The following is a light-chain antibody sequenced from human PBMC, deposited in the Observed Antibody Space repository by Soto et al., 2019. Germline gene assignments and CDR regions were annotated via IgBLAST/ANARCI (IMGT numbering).Light chain of an antibody. Sequence: IQMTQSPSSLSASVGDRVTITCRASQTIGYYLNWYQQKPGKPPKLLIYAASTLQSGVPSRFSGTESGTEFTLTISSLQLEDFATYYCQQSQGSLYTFGQGTKLAMK. CDR2: AAS. CDR1: QTIGYY. J-gene: IGKJ2*01. CDR3: QQSQGSLYT. V-gene: IGKV1-39*01.